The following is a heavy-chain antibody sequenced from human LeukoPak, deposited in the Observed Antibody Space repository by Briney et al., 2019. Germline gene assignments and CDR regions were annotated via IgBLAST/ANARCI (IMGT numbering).Heavy chain of an antibody. CDR1: GFTVSSNY. CDR3: ARPSVAMATIVWGYYYYYYMDV. D-gene: IGHD5-24*01. V-gene: IGHV3-53*01. J-gene: IGHJ6*03. Sequence: GGSLRLSCAASGFTVSSNYMSWVRQAPGKGLEWVSVIYSGGSTYYADSVKGRFTISRDNSKNTLYLQMNSLRAEDTAVYYCARPSVAMATIVWGYYYYYYMDVWGKGTTVTVSS. CDR2: IYSGGST.